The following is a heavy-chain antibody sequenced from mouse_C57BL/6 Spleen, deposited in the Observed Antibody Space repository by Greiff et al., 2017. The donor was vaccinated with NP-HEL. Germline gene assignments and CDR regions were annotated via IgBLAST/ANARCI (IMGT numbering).Heavy chain of an antibody. CDR3: ARDSDYCDY. CDR1: GFTFSSYA. J-gene: IGHJ2*01. D-gene: IGHD6-1*01. Sequence: EVQRVESGGGLVKPGGSLKLSCAASGFTFSSYAMSWVRQTPEKRLEWVATISDGGSYTYYPDNVKGRFTISRDNAKNNLYLQMSHLKSEDTAMYYCARDSDYCDYWGQGTTLTVSS. V-gene: IGHV5-4*01. CDR2: ISDGGSYT.